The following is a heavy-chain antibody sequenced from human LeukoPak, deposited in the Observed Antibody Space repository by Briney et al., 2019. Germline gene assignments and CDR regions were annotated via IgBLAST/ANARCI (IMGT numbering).Heavy chain of an antibody. D-gene: IGHD3-22*01. CDR2: IIPLIGVT. V-gene: IGHV1-69*04. Sequence: SLKVSCKASGGTFTSYAFSWVRRAPGQGLEWMGRIIPLIGVTDSAQKFRDRVTITADKSTSTAYMELSSLRSEDTAIYYCATYNVDNYDTSDGMDVWGQGTSVTVSS. J-gene: IGHJ6*02. CDR3: ATYNVDNYDTSDGMDV. CDR1: GGTFTSYA.